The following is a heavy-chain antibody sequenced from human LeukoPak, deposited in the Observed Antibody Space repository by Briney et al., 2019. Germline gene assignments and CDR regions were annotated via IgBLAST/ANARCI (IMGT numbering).Heavy chain of an antibody. J-gene: IGHJ4*02. CDR3: ARDTHLGYCSSTSCSNAVDY. D-gene: IGHD2-2*01. Sequence: PGGSLRLSCAASGFTISSYWMSWVRQAPGKGLEWVAKIKQDGSQKYYVDSVKGRFTISRDSAKNSLYLQMNSLRAEDTAVYYCARDTHLGYCSSTSCSNAVDYWGQGTLVTVSS. CDR2: IKQDGSQK. CDR1: GFTISSYW. V-gene: IGHV3-7*01.